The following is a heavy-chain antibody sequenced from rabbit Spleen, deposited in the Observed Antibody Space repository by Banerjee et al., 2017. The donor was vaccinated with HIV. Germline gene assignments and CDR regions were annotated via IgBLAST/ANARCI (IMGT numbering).Heavy chain of an antibody. V-gene: IGHV1S40*01. D-gene: IGHD1-1*01. J-gene: IGHJ3*01. CDR1: GVSFSISSY. CDR3: ARDTSSSFSSYGMDL. Sequence: QSLEESGGDLVKPGASLTLTCTASGVSFSISSYMCWVRQAPGKGLEWIACIDAGSSTFTYFATWAKGRFTCSKTSSTTVTLQMTRLTAADTATYFCARDTSSSFSSYGMDLWGQGTLVTVS. CDR2: IDAGSSTFT.